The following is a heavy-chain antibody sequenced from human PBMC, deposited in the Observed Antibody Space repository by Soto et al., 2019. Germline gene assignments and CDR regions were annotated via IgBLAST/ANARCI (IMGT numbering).Heavy chain of an antibody. CDR3: ARRNNYGYYYYGMDV. CDR2: IDPSDSYT. D-gene: IGHD5-18*01. V-gene: IGHV5-10-1*01. Sequence: PGESLKISCKGSGYSFTSYWISWVRQMPGKGLEWMGRIDPSDSYTNYSPSFQGHVTISADKSISTAYLQWSSLKASDTAMYYCARRNNYGYYYYGMDVWGQGTTVTVSS. J-gene: IGHJ6*02. CDR1: GYSFTSYW.